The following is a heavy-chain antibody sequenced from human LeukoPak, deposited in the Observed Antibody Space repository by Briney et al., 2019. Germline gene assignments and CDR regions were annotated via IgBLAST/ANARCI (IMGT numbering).Heavy chain of an antibody. J-gene: IGHJ4*02. V-gene: IGHV3-48*02. CDR2: INSSSTTV. Sequence: PGGSLRLSCAASGFTFSSYSMNWVRQAPGKGLEWVSFINSSSTTVYYADSVKGRFTISRDNAKNSLYLQVNSLRDEDTAVYYCAKSESYRFDYWGQGTLVTVSS. CDR3: AKSESYRFDY. D-gene: IGHD1-26*01. CDR1: GFTFSSYS.